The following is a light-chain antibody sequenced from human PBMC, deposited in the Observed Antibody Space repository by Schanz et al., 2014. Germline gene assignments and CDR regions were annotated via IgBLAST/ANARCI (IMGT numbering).Light chain of an antibody. J-gene: IGKJ1*01. V-gene: IGKV3-20*01. Sequence: ELVLTQSPGTLSLSPGERVTISCRASQSVSSSYFAWYQQKRGQAPRLLIYAASSRAAGVPDRFSGSGSGTEFTLTISGLQSEDFAIYYCQQYHTSRTFGQGTKVEI. CDR3: QQYHTSRT. CDR1: QSVSSSY. CDR2: AAS.